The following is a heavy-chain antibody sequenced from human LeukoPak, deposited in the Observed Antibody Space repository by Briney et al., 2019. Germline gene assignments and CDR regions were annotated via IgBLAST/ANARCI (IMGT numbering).Heavy chain of an antibody. CDR3: GRDRYSRRMNYYGSGSFFAY. CDR1: GYTFTVYY. D-gene: IGHD3-10*01. Sequence: GASVTVSCTASGYTFTVYYMHWVRQAPGQGIEWMGWINPNSGGTNYSQKFQGRGTMTRETTISKEYMELSRLRAAGTAVYYCGRDRYSRRMNYYGSGSFFAYWGQGTLVTVSS. J-gene: IGHJ4*02. V-gene: IGHV1-2*02. CDR2: INPNSGGT.